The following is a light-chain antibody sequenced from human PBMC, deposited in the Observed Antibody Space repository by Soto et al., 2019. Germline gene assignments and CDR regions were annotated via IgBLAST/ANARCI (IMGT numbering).Light chain of an antibody. J-gene: IGKJ5*01. V-gene: IGKV3-11*01. CDR1: QSISTF. CDR3: QQRSNWPRT. Sequence: ELVMTHSPATLSVAPCERATLSFRASQSISTFLAWYQQKPGQAPRLLIYDASNRATGIPARFSGSGSGTDFTLTISSLEPEDFAVYYCQQRSNWPRTFGQGTRLEIK. CDR2: DAS.